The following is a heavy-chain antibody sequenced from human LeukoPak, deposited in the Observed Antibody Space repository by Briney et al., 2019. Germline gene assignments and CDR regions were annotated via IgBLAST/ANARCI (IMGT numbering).Heavy chain of an antibody. CDR1: GYTFTGYY. CDR2: INPNSGGT. D-gene: IGHD1-26*01. J-gene: IGHJ4*02. V-gene: IGHV1-2*02. CDR3: ARGRWELLLAFGGVFGY. Sequence: ASVKVSCKASGYTFTGYYVHWVRQAPGQGLEWMGWINPNSGGTNYAQKFQGRVTMTRDTSISTAYMELSRLRSDDTAVYYCARGRWELLLAFGGVFGYWGQGTLVTVSS.